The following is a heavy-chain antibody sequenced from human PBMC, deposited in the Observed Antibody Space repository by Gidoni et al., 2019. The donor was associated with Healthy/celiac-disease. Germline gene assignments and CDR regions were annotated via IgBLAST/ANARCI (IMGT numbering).Heavy chain of an antibody. Sequence: QVQLVESGGGVVQPGRSLRLSCAASGFTFSSYGMHWVRQAPGKGLEWVAVISYDGSNKYYADSVKGRFTISRDNSKNTLYRQMNSLRAEDTAVYYCAKDRDCSGGSCQSRYYYYGMDVWGQGTTVTVSS. J-gene: IGHJ6*02. D-gene: IGHD2-15*01. CDR3: AKDRDCSGGSCQSRYYYYGMDV. V-gene: IGHV3-30*18. CDR1: GFTFSSYG. CDR2: ISYDGSNK.